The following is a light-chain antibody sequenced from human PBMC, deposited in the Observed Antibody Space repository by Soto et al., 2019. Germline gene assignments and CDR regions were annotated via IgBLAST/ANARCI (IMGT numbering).Light chain of an antibody. J-gene: IGLJ3*02. Sequence: QPVLTQPASVSGSPGQSITISCTGTSSDVGGYNSVSWYQQHPGKAPQLMIYDVSYRPSGVSDRFSGSKSGNTASLTVSGLRAEDEADYYCSSYASSATRVFGGGTKLTVL. CDR3: SSYASSATRV. CDR1: SSDVGGYNS. CDR2: DVS. V-gene: IGLV2-14*01.